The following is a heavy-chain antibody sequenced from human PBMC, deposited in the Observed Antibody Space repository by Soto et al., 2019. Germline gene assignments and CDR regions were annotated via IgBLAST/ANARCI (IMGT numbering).Heavy chain of an antibody. V-gene: IGHV3-48*02. J-gene: IGHJ6*02. CDR3: ARDRGDYHYGMDV. CDR1: GFTFSSYS. Sequence: GPLRPSFEALGFTFSSYSRTWVGQAPGKGLEWVSYISSSSSTIYYADSVKGRFTISRDNAKNSLYLQMNSLRDEDTAVYYCARDRGDYHYGMDVWGQGTTVTVSS. CDR2: ISSSSSTI.